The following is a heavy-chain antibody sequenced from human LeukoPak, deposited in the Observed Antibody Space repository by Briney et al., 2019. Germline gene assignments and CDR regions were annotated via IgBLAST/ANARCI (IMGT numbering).Heavy chain of an antibody. V-gene: IGHV3-30*01. Sequence: GGSLRLSCAASGFTFSSYAMHWVRQAPGKGLEWVAVISYDGSNKYYADSVKGRFTISRDNSKNTLYLQMNSLRAEDTAVYYRARDWNDLWGQGTLVTVSS. CDR2: ISYDGSNK. CDR1: GFTFSSYA. CDR3: ARDWNDL. J-gene: IGHJ4*02. D-gene: IGHD1-1*01.